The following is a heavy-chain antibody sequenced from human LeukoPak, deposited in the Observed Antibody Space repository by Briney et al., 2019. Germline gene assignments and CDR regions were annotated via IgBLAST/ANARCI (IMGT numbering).Heavy chain of an antibody. D-gene: IGHD6-19*01. J-gene: IGHJ4*02. CDR1: GDSVSSYSAA. V-gene: IGHV6-1*01. Sequence: SQTLSLTCAISGDSVSSYSAAWNWIRQSPWRGLEWLGRTYYRSKWYNEYAVSVKSRITINPDTSKSQFSLRLRSVTPEDTAVYYCARSYSSGWDFDYWGQGTLVTVSS. CDR3: ARSYSSGWDFDY. CDR2: TYYRSKWYN.